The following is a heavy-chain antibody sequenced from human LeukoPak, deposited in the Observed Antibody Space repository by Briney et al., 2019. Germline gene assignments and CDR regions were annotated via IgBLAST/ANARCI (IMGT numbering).Heavy chain of an antibody. CDR3: ASPRGYGDYRLLSY. CDR2: IIPIFGTA. J-gene: IGHJ4*02. CDR1: GGTFISYA. Sequence: ASVKVSCKASGGTFISYAISWVRQAPGQGLEWMGGIIPIFGTANYAQKFQGRVTITADESTSTAYMELSSLRSEDTAVYYCASPRGYGDYRLLSYWGQGTLVTVSS. V-gene: IGHV1-69*13. D-gene: IGHD4-17*01.